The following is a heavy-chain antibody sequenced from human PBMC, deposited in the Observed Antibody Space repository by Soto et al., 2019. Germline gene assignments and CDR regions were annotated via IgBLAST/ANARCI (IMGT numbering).Heavy chain of an antibody. Sequence: QEQLVESGGGVVQPGRSLRLSCAASGFTFSSYGMHWVRQAPGKWLEWVAVIIYDGSTKYYADSVKGGFTISRDNSQSTLYRQMTSLRAEDTAVYYCAKDRMGAGVRGSFDYCGQGTLVTVSS. J-gene: IGHJ4*02. CDR3: AKDRMGAGVRGSFDY. D-gene: IGHD3-10*01. V-gene: IGHV3-30*18. CDR2: IIYDGSTK. CDR1: GFTFSSYG.